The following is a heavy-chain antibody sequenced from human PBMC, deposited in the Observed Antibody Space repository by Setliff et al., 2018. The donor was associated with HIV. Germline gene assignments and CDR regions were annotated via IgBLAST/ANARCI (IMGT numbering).Heavy chain of an antibody. J-gene: IGHJ4*02. CDR2: IYHSGST. CDR1: GGSISSSNW. CDR3: ARARDIAVAGYFDY. Sequence: SETLSLTCAVSGGSISSSNWWSWVRQPPGKGLEWIGEIYHSGSTNYNPSLKSRVTISVDKSKNQFSLKLSSVTAADTAVHYCARARDIAVAGYFDYWGQGTLVTVSS. V-gene: IGHV4-4*02. D-gene: IGHD6-19*01.